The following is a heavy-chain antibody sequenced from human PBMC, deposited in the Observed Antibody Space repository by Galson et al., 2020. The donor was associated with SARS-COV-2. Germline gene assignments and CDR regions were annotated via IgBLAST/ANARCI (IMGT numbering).Heavy chain of an antibody. CDR3: ARDGEAPFDY. Sequence: GGSLRLSCAASGFTFSSYAMHWVRQAPGKGLDWVAVISYDGSNKYYADSVKGRFTISRDNSKNTLYLQMNSLRAEDTAVYYCARDGEAPFDYWGQGTLVTVSS. J-gene: IGHJ4*02. D-gene: IGHD3-3*01. CDR2: ISYDGSNK. V-gene: IGHV3-30-3*01. CDR1: GFTFSSYA.